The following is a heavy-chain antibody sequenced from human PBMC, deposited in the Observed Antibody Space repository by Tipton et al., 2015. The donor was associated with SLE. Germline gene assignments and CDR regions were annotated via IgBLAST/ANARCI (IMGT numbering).Heavy chain of an antibody. CDR2: IYYSGST. Sequence: TLSLTCTVSGGSISSSSYYWGWIRQPPGKGLECIGSIYYSGSTYYNPSLKSRVTISVDTSKNQFSLKLSSVTAADTAVFYCARSSVATVGWYFDLWGRGTLVSVSS. J-gene: IGHJ2*01. CDR1: GGSISSSSYY. V-gene: IGHV4-39*01. D-gene: IGHD5-12*01. CDR3: ARSSVATVGWYFDL.